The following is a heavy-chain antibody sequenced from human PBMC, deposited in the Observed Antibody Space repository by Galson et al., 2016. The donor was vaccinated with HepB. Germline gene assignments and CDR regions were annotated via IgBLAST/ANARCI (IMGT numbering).Heavy chain of an antibody. V-gene: IGHV3-74*01. CDR2: ISSDGSST. J-gene: IGHJ4*02. D-gene: IGHD2-8*01. CDR1: GFTLNYYW. Sequence: SLRLSCAGSGFTLNYYWMYWVRQAPGKGLVWVSRISSDGSSTSYADFVKGRFTISRDNAKNTLYLQMNSLRAEDTALSYCAALPMVWGQGSLVTVSS. CDR3: AALPMV.